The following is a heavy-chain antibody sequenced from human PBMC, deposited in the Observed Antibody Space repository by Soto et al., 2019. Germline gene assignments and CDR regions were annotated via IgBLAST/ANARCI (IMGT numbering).Heavy chain of an antibody. J-gene: IGHJ6*02. Sequence: SATLSLTCAVYGGSFSGYYWSLIRQPPGKGLECIWEINHSGSTNYNPSLKSRVTISVDTSKNQFSLKLSSVTAADTAVYYCARIVGDFYYYYGMDVWGQGTTVT. CDR2: INHSGST. CDR1: GGSFSGYY. CDR3: ARIVGDFYYYYGMDV. V-gene: IGHV4-34*01. D-gene: IGHD1-26*01.